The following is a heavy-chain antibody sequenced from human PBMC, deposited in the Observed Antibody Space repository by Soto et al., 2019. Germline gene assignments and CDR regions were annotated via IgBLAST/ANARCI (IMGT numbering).Heavy chain of an antibody. CDR2: INHSGST. CDR1: GGSFSGYY. V-gene: IGHV4-34*01. CDR3: ARTSYSSSWYSANWFDP. Sequence: SETLSLTCAVYGGSFSGYYWSWIRQPPGKGLEWIGEINHSGSTNYNPSLKSRVTISVDTSKNQFSLKLSSATAADTAVYYCARTSYSSSWYSANWFDPWGQGTLVTVSS. D-gene: IGHD6-13*01. J-gene: IGHJ5*02.